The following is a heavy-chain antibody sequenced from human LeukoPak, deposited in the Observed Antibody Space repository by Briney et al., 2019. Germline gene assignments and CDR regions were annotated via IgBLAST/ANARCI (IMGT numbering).Heavy chain of an antibody. CDR1: GGSISSYY. CDR3: ARGDFWSGPFDY. Sequence: PSETLSLTCTVSGGSISSYYWSWIRQPPGKGLEWIGYIYYSGSTNYNPSLKSRVTMSVDTSKNQFSLKLSSVTAADTAVYYCARGDFWSGPFDYWGQGTLVTVSS. J-gene: IGHJ4*02. CDR2: IYYSGST. D-gene: IGHD3-3*01. V-gene: IGHV4-59*12.